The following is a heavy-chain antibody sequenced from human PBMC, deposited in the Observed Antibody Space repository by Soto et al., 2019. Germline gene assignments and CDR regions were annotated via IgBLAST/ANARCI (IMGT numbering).Heavy chain of an antibody. J-gene: IGHJ4*02. CDR3: ATDVHGETVDFWRGSLGN. Sequence: QVQLVESGGSVVQPGRSLRLSCSVSGLTFSDYGVHWVRRAPGKGLEWVALIWNDGTTEYYIDSVKGRFTISRDNSKNMLYLQMNNLRAEDTALYYCATDVHGETVDFWRGSLGNWGQGTLVTVSS. CDR1: GLTFSDYG. D-gene: IGHD3-3*01. CDR2: IWNDGTTE. V-gene: IGHV3-33*03.